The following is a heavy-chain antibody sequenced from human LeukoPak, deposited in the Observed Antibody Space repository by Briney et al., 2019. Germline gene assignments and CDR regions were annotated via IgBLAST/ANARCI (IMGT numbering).Heavy chain of an antibody. CDR2: IYYSGST. V-gene: IGHV4-39*01. Sequence: PSETLSLTCTVSGGSISSSSYYWGWIRQPPGKGLEWIGSIYYSGSTYYNPSLKSRVTISVDTSKNQFSLKLSSVTAADTAVYYCARHRPEVGEYCSSTSCSNYFDYWGQGTLVTVSS. CDR3: ARHRPEVGEYCSSTSCSNYFDY. D-gene: IGHD2-2*01. J-gene: IGHJ4*02. CDR1: GGSISSSSYY.